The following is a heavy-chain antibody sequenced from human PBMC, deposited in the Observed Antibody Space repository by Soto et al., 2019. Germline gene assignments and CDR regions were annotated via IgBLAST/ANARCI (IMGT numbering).Heavy chain of an antibody. V-gene: IGHV1-18*01. CDR1: GFTFTSYG. Sequence: QVQLVQSGAEVKKPGASVKVSCKASGFTFTSYGISWVRQAPGQGLEWMGWISGKNGDTNFAQKFQGRVTLTADPSPGTFSMEMRRLRSDDTAIYYCARDLGVDTVATSSGAVAGSRDYWGQGTLVTVSS. CDR3: ARDLGVDTVATSSGAVAGSRDY. D-gene: IGHD5-12*01. CDR2: ISGKNGDT. J-gene: IGHJ1*01.